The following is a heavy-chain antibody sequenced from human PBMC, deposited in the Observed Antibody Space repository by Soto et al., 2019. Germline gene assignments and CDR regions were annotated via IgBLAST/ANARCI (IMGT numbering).Heavy chain of an antibody. D-gene: IGHD2-15*01. J-gene: IGHJ6*02. V-gene: IGHV3-30*18. CDR3: AKDDLYCSGGSCYYNEPSYYYYYGMDV. CDR1: GFTFSSYG. Sequence: PGGSLRLSCAASGFTFSSYGMHWVRQAPGKGLEWVAVISYDGSNKYYADSVKGRFTISRDNSKNTLYLQMNSLRAEDTAVYYCAKDDLYCSGGSCYYNEPSYYYYYGMDVWGQGTTVTVSS. CDR2: ISYDGSNK.